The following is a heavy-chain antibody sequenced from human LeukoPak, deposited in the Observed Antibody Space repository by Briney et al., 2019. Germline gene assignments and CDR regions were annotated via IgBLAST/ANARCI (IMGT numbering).Heavy chain of an antibody. CDR1: GGSFSGYY. V-gene: IGHV4-34*01. D-gene: IGHD6-13*01. CDR2: INHSGST. CDR3: AKGGLYSSSWYRRNWFDP. Sequence: SETLSLTCAVYGGSFSGYYWSWIRQPPGKGLEWIGEINHSGSTNYNPSLKSRVTISVDTSKNQFSLKLSSVTAADTAVYYCAKGGLYSSSWYRRNWFDPWGQGTLVTVSS. J-gene: IGHJ5*02.